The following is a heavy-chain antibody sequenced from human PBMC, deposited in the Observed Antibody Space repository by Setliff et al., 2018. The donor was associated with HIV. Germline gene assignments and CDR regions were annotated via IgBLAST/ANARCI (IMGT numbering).Heavy chain of an antibody. CDR3: ARGNRVFDY. CDR1: GGSISSGSHY. V-gene: IGHV4-61*01. Sequence: SETLSLTCTVSGGSISSGSHYWSWIRLPPGKGLEYIGYVYYTGSTNYNPSLKNRVTISIDTSKNQFSLKLRSVTAADTAVYYCARGNRVFDYWGQGALVTVSS. J-gene: IGHJ4*02. CDR2: VYYTGST. D-gene: IGHD3-3*01.